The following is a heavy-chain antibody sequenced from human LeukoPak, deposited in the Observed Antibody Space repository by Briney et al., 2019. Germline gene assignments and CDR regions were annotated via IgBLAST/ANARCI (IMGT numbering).Heavy chain of an antibody. J-gene: IGHJ6*03. CDR2: ISSSSSYI. CDR1: GFTFSSYS. CDR3: ARDGDPAYYYYMDV. D-gene: IGHD6-25*01. V-gene: IGHV3-21*01. Sequence: GGSLRLSCAASGFTFSSYSMNWVRQAPGKGLEWVSSISSSSSYIYYADSVKGRFTISRDNAKNSLYLQMNSLRAEDTAVYYCARDGDPAYYYYMDVWGKGTTVTVSS.